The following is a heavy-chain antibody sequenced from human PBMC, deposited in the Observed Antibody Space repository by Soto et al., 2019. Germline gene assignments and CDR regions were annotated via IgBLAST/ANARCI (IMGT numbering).Heavy chain of an antibody. J-gene: IGHJ4*02. D-gene: IGHD3-16*01. Sequence: SETLSLTXTVSGGSISSGDYYWSWIRQPPGKGLEWIGYIYYSGSTYYNPSLKSRVTISVDTSKNQFSLKLSSVTAADTAVYYCASRTVMGRYFDYWGQGTLVTVSS. CDR1: GGSISSGDYY. CDR2: IYYSGST. CDR3: ASRTVMGRYFDY. V-gene: IGHV4-30-4*01.